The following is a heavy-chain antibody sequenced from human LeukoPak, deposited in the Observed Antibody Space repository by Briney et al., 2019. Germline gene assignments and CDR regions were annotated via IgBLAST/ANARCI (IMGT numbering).Heavy chain of an antibody. J-gene: IGHJ3*02. CDR3: ARCSTPHWIFDAFDI. CDR1: GYTFTGHY. V-gene: IGHV1-2*02. D-gene: IGHD1-1*01. CDR2: INPNSGGT. Sequence: ASVKVSCKASGYTFTGHYMHWVRQAPGQGPELMGWINPNSGGTNYAQKFQGRVTMTRDTSISTAYMELSGLRSDDTAVYYCARCSTPHWIFDAFDIWGQGTMVTVSS.